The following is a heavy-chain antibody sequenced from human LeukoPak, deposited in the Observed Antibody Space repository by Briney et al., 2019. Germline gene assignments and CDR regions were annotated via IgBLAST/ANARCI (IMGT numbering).Heavy chain of an antibody. CDR3: ARGHCSSAGCLPYMDV. Sequence: GESLKISCKGSGYSFTNYWIVWVRQMPGKGLEWMGFIHPGDSDSRYSPSFQGHVSISADKSVTTAYLQWSSLNASDTAMYYCARGHCSSAGCLPYMDVWGKGTTVTVSS. V-gene: IGHV5-51*01. CDR2: IHPGDSDS. CDR1: GYSFTNYW. D-gene: IGHD2-2*01. J-gene: IGHJ6*03.